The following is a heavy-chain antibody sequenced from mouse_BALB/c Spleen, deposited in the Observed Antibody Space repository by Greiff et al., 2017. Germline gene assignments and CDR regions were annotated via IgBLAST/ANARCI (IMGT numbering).Heavy chain of an antibody. CDR3: ASPHRYDGGGFDY. D-gene: IGHD2-14*01. Sequence: EVKLVESGGGLVKPGGSLKLSCAASGFTFSSYAMSWVRQTPEKRLEWVATISSGGSYTYYPDSVKGRFTISRDNAKNTLYLQMSSLRSEDTAMYYCASPHRYDGGGFDYWGQGTAHTVSS. CDR2: ISSGGSYT. J-gene: IGHJ2*01. V-gene: IGHV5-9-3*01. CDR1: GFTFSSYA.